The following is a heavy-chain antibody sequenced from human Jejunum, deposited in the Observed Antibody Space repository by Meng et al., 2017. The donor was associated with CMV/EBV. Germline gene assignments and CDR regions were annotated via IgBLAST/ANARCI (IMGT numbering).Heavy chain of an antibody. V-gene: IGHV3-48*03. D-gene: IGHD5-24*01. J-gene: IGHJ4*02. CDR2: ISDNAYTT. CDR3: GAESGFDF. Sequence: SCVDSGFTFDIYEMNWVRQAPGRGLEWISYISDNAYTTLYSDSVKGRFTISRDNAKTSVYLQMNSLRVEDTATYYCGAESGFDFWGQGTLVTVSS. CDR1: GFTFDIYE.